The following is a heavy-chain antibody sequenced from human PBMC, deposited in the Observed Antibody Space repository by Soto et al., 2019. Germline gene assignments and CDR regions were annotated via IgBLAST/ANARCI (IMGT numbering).Heavy chain of an antibody. J-gene: IGHJ4*02. V-gene: IGHV4-30-4*01. CDR1: GGSISSGDYY. CDR3: ARGFFRAYDSSGYYYDY. D-gene: IGHD3-22*01. CDR2: IYYSGST. Sequence: SETLSLTCTVSGGSISSGDYYWSWIRQPPGKGLEWIGYIYYSGSTYYNPSLKSRVTISVDTSKNQFSLKLSSVTAADTAVYYCARGFFRAYDSSGYYYDYWGQRTLVPVSS.